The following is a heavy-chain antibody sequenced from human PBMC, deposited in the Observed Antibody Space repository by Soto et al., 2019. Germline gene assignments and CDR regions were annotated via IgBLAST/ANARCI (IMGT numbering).Heavy chain of an antibody. Sequence: GGSLRLSCAASGFTFSSYAMSWVRQAPGKGLEWVSAISGSGGSTYYADSVKGRFTISRDNSKNTLYLQMNSLRAEDTAVYYCAKDSISSSSWYGLIPDDFDYWGQGTLVTVSS. CDR1: GFTFSSYA. CDR2: ISGSGGST. CDR3: AKDSISSSSWYGLIPDDFDY. D-gene: IGHD6-13*01. J-gene: IGHJ4*02. V-gene: IGHV3-23*01.